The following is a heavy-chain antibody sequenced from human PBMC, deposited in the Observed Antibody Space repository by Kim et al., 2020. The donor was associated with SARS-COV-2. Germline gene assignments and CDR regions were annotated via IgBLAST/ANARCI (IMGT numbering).Heavy chain of an antibody. CDR2: ISYDGSNK. CDR1: GFTFSSYG. V-gene: IGHV3-30*18. D-gene: IGHD3-3*01. Sequence: GGSLRLSCAASGFTFSSYGMHWVRQAPGKGLEWVAVISYDGSNKYYADSVKGRFTISRDNSKNTLYLQMNSLRAEDTAVYYCAKDVKYYDFWSGYTHQQQVYYYDYGMDVWGQGTTVTVSS. J-gene: IGHJ6*02. CDR3: AKDVKYYDFWSGYTHQQQVYYYDYGMDV.